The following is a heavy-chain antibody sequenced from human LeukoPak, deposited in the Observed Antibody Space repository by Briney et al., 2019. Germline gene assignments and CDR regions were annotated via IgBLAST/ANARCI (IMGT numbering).Heavy chain of an antibody. V-gene: IGHV3-74*01. CDR2: INSDGSST. D-gene: IGHD1-26*01. CDR1: GFTFSIYW. Sequence: GGSLRLSCAASGFTFSIYWMHWVRQAPGEGLVWVSRINSDGSSTSYADSVKGRFTISRDNAKNTLYLQMSSLRAEDTAVYYCARAGAPLSYYFMDVWGKGTTVTVSS. CDR3: ARAGAPLSYYFMDV. J-gene: IGHJ6*03.